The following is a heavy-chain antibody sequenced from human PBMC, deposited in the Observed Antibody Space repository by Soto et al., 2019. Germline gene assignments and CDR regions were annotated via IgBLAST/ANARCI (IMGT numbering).Heavy chain of an antibody. Sequence: QVQLVQSGAEVKKPGASVKVSCKASGYTFTSYDINWVRQATGQGLVWMGWMNPNSGNTGYAQKCKGRDTMTRNTSISTAYMELSSLRSEDTAVYYCARRAGSYYERWFDPWGQGTLVTVSS. D-gene: IGHD1-26*01. CDR3: ARRAGSYYERWFDP. CDR1: GYTFTSYD. J-gene: IGHJ5*02. V-gene: IGHV1-8*01. CDR2: MNPNSGNT.